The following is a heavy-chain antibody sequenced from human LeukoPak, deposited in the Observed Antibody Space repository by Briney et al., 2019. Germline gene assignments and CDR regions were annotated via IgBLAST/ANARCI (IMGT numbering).Heavy chain of an antibody. CDR2: INPNSGGT. V-gene: IGHV1-2*02. CDR1: GYTFTSYG. CDR3: ARDLTRYYYYYMDV. D-gene: IGHD1-14*01. J-gene: IGHJ6*03. Sequence: ASVKVSCKASGYTFTSYGISWVRQAPGQGLEWMGWINPNSGGTNYAQKFQGRVTMTRNTSISTAYMELSRLRSDDTAVYYCARDLTRYYYYYMDVWGKGTTVTVSS.